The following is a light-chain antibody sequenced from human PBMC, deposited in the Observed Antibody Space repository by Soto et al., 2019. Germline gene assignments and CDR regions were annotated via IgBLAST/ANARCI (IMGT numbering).Light chain of an antibody. V-gene: IGLV1-47*02. CDR2: SNN. CDR3: AAWDDSLNGWV. Sequence: QSVLTQPPSASGTPGQRVTISCSGSSSNIGSDFVYWYQQLPGAAPNLLIYSNNQRPSGVPDRFSGSKSGTSASLAISGLRSEDEADYYCAAWDDSLNGWVFGGGTQLTVL. CDR1: SSNIGSDF. J-gene: IGLJ3*02.